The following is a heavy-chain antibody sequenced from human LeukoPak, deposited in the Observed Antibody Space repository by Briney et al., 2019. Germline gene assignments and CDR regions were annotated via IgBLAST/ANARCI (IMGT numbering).Heavy chain of an antibody. Sequence: GESLQISCQGSGYSFTSYWIGWVRQLPGKGLEWMGIIYPGDSDTRYSPSFQGQVTISADKSISTAYLQWSSLKASDTAMYYCARQEVVVAAIDYWGQGTLVTVSS. V-gene: IGHV5-51*01. CDR1: GYSFTSYW. J-gene: IGHJ4*02. CDR3: ARQEVVVAAIDY. D-gene: IGHD2-15*01. CDR2: IYPGDSDT.